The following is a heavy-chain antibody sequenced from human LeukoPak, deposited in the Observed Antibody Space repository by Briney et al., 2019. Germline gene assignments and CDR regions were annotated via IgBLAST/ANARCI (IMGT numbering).Heavy chain of an antibody. CDR1: GGSISSYY. CDR3: ARGCSYGIRNFDY. CDR2: IYYSGST. J-gene: IGHJ4*02. D-gene: IGHD5-18*01. Sequence: SETLSLTCTVSGGSISSYYWSWIRQPPGKGLEWIGYIYYSGSTDYNPSLKSRVTISVDMSKNQFSLKLSSVTAADTAVYYCARGCSYGIRNFDYWGQGTLVTVSS. V-gene: IGHV4-59*01.